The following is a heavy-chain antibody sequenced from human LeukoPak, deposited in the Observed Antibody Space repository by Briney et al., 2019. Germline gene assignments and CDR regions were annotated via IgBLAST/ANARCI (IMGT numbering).Heavy chain of an antibody. CDR3: ARGIIAAAGTPPYYYYYYMDV. CDR1: GGSISRYY. V-gene: IGHV4-59*01. D-gene: IGHD6-13*01. Sequence: SETLSLTCTVSGGSISRYYWSWIRQPPGKGREWIGYIYCRGSTNYTPSLKTRVTISVDTSKNQFSLKLSSVTAADTAVYYCARGIIAAAGTPPYYYYYYMDVWGKGTTVTISS. CDR2: IYCRGST. J-gene: IGHJ6*03.